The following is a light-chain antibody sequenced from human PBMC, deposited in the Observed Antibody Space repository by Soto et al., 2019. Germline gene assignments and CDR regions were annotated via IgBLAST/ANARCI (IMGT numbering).Light chain of an antibody. V-gene: IGLV2-8*01. CDR1: SSDIGGHNF. Sequence: QSVLTQPPSASGSPGQSITISCTGTSSDIGGHNFVSWYQLHPDTAPRLLIFEVNKRPSGVPNRFSASKSGITASLTVSGLQPEDEAAYFCSSYTGTDNSVIFGGGTKLTVL. CDR2: EVN. J-gene: IGLJ2*01. CDR3: SSYTGTDNSVI.